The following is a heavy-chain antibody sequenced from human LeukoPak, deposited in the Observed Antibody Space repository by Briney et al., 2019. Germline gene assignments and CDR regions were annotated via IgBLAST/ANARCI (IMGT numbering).Heavy chain of an antibody. V-gene: IGHV3-48*03. Sequence: GGSLRLSCEASGFTFSGYEMNWVRQAPGKGLEWVSHITSSGRTTSYADSVKGRFTISRDNAKNSVYLQMDSLRAEDTAIFYCARESPHCSGVSCFFDYWGQGTLVTVSS. CDR1: GFTFSGYE. CDR2: ITSSGRTT. J-gene: IGHJ4*02. CDR3: ARESPHCSGVSCFFDY. D-gene: IGHD2-15*01.